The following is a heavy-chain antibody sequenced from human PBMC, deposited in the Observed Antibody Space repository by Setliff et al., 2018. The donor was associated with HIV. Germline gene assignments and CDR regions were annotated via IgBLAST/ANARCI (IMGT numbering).Heavy chain of an antibody. CDR1: DGSMNNYY. D-gene: IGHD3-3*01. V-gene: IGHV4-4*09. J-gene: IGHJ6*03. Sequence: PSETLSLTCTVSDGSMNNYYWSWIRQPPGKGLEWIGFVHHSGSTNYNPTLQSRLSMSVDTSKNQFSLKLSSVTAADTAVYYCARGIGIFGVVYYYYYMDVWGKGTTVTVSS. CDR2: VHHSGST. CDR3: ARGIGIFGVVYYYYYMDV.